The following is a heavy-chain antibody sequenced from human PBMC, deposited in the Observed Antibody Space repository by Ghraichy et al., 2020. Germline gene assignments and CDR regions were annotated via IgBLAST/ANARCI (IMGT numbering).Heavy chain of an antibody. CDR3: ARDLNPFYYYDSSGYSDY. CDR1: GGSISSSSYY. Sequence: SETLSLTCTVSGGSISSSSYYWGWIRQPPGKGLEWIGSIYYSGSTYYNPSLKSRVTISVDTSKNQFSLKLSSVTAADTAVYYCARDLNPFYYYDSSGYSDYWGQGTLVTVSS. CDR2: IYYSGST. D-gene: IGHD3-22*01. V-gene: IGHV4-39*07. J-gene: IGHJ4*02.